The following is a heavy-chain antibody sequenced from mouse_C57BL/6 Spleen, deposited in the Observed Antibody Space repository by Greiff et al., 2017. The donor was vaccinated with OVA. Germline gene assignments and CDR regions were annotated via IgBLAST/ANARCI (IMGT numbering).Heavy chain of an antibody. D-gene: IGHD1-1*01. Sequence: VQLQQPGAELVKPGASVKLSCKASGYTFTSYWMHWVKQRPGRGLEWIGRIDPNSGGNKYKEKVKSKATLTVDKPSSTAYMQLSSLTSEDSAVYYCAREAYGSRGYVDVWGTGTTVTVSS. J-gene: IGHJ1*03. CDR2: IDPNSGGN. CDR3: AREAYGSRGYVDV. V-gene: IGHV1-72*01. CDR1: GYTFTSYW.